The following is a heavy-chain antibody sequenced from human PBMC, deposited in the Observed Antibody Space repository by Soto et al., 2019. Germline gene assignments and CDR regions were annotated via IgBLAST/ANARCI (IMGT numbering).Heavy chain of an antibody. CDR3: TTNGYYSLDN. D-gene: IGHD1-26*01. J-gene: IGHJ4*02. V-gene: IGHV4-4*02. Sequence: QVQLQESGPGLLKPSETLSLTCAVSSGSITDDNWWSWVRQPPGKRLEWIGEVHHRGSTNYNPSFKSRVTISVDNSKNQFSLKLNSVTAADTAVYYCTTNGYYSLDNWGQGTLVTVSS. CDR2: VHHRGST. CDR1: SGSITDDNW.